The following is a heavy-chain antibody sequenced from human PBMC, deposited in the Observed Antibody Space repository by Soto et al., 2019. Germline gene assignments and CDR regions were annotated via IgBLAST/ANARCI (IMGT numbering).Heavy chain of an antibody. V-gene: IGHV1-58*01. CDR1: GFTFTSSA. J-gene: IGHJ6*02. D-gene: IGHD3-3*01. CDR2: IVVGSGKR. CDR3: ATGITIFGYGMDV. Sequence: SVKVSCKASGFTFTSSAVQWVRQARGQRLEWVGWIVVGSGKRKYAQKFQERVTITRDMSTSTAHMELSSLRSEDTAVYYCATGITIFGYGMDVWGQGTTVTVSS.